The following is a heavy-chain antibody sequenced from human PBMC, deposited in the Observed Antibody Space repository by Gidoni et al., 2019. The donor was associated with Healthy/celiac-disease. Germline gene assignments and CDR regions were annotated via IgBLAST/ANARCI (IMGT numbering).Heavy chain of an antibody. CDR2: IYYSGST. CDR3: ARDPPLTIFGTPPYYYGMDV. Sequence: QLQLQESGPGLVKPSETLSLTCTVSGGSISSSSYYWGWIRQPPGKGLEWIGSIYYSGSTYYNPSLKSRVTISVDTSKNQFSLKLSSVTAADTAVYYCARDPPLTIFGTPPYYYGMDVWGQGTTVTVSS. CDR1: GGSISSSSYY. J-gene: IGHJ6*02. D-gene: IGHD3-3*01. V-gene: IGHV4-39*07.